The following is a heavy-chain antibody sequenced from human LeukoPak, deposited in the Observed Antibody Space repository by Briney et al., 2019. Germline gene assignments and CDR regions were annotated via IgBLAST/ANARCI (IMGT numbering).Heavy chain of an antibody. CDR2: INHSGST. V-gene: IGHV4-34*01. CDR1: GGSFSGYY. J-gene: IGHJ5*02. Sequence: SETLSLTCAVYGGSFSGYYWSWIRQPPGKGLEWIGEINHSGSTNYNPSLKSRVTISVDTSKNQFSLKLSCVTAEDTAVYYCARGATMYSSGIKRWFDPWGKGTLVTVS. D-gene: IGHD6-19*01. CDR3: ARGATMYSSGIKRWFDP.